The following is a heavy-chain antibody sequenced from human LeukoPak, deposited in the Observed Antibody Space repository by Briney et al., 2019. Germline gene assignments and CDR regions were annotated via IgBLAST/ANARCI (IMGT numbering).Heavy chain of an antibody. CDR1: TFTFSNDE. D-gene: IGHD4-17*01. V-gene: IGHV3-48*03. CDR2: ISSSGRTI. J-gene: IGHJ1*01. CDR3: ASISYGDYEH. Sequence: GGSLRLSCAASTFTFSNDEMNWVRQAPGKGLEWVSYISSSGRTIYYADSVKGRFTISRDNAKNALYLQMNSLRAADTAVYYCASISYGDYEHWGQGTLVTVSS.